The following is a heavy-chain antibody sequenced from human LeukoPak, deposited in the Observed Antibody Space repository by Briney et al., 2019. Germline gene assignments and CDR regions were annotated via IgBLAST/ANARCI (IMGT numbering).Heavy chain of an antibody. J-gene: IGHJ4*02. CDR1: GFTFSSYS. CDR3: AGGRPDGYNSDY. D-gene: IGHD5-24*01. V-gene: IGHV3-21*01. Sequence: GGSLRLSCAASGFTFSSYSMNWVRQAPGKGLEWVSSISSSSSYIYYADSVKGRFTISRDNAKNSLYLQMNSLRAEDTAVYYCAGGRPDGYNSDYWGQGTLVTVSS. CDR2: ISSSSSYI.